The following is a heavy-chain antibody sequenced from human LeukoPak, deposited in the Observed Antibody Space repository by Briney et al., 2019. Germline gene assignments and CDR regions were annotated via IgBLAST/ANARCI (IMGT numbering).Heavy chain of an antibody. CDR1: GGSIRSSYYY. Sequence: SETLSLTCTVSGGSIRSSYYYWGWIRQPPGKGLEWIGYIYYSGSTNYNPSLKSRVTISVDTSKNQFSLKLSSVTAADTAVYYCARARSSYSSSPFDYWGQGTLVTVSS. V-gene: IGHV4-61*05. D-gene: IGHD6-6*01. CDR3: ARARSSYSSSPFDY. J-gene: IGHJ4*02. CDR2: IYYSGST.